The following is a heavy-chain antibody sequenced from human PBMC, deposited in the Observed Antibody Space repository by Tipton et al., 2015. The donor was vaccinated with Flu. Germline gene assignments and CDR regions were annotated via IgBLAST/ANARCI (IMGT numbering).Heavy chain of an antibody. CDR2: ISRGGSA. Sequence: TLSLTCLVSGDSIRSDYFWGWIRQPPGKGLEWIGHISRGGSAYYNSSLQSRVTISVDPSRNRFSLKVKSLTAADTAIYYCARRDYSNYVSEPKNWFDHWGQGTLVTVSS. D-gene: IGHD4-11*01. J-gene: IGHJ5*02. CDR3: ARRDYSNYVSEPKNWFDH. V-gene: IGHV4-38-2*01. CDR1: GDSIRSDYF.